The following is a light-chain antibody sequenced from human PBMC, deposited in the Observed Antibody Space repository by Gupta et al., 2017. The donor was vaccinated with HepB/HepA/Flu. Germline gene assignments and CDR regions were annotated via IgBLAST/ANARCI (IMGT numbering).Light chain of an antibody. CDR1: QSINSNY. CDR3: QYYGSSPLYA. V-gene: IGKV3-20*01. CDR2: DTS. J-gene: IGKJ2*01. Sequence: IVLTQFPGTLSLSPGEGATVSCKTSQSINSNYLAWYQQKPGQTPRLVIYDTSSRATGIPDRLSGRGSGTEFTLTIRRLEPEDFTMYYCQYYGSSPLYAFGQGTKLEIK.